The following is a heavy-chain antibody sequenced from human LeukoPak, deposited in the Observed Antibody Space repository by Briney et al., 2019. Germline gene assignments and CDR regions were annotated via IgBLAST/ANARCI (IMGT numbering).Heavy chain of an antibody. Sequence: PGGTLRLSCAASGFTFSSYGMSWVRQAPGKGLEWVSYIGYRSSPIHYADSVKGRFTISRDNAKNSLYLQMNSLRAEDTALYYCARAPRADDNWFDPWGQGTLVTVSS. CDR3: ARAPRADDNWFDP. CDR1: GFTFSSYG. J-gene: IGHJ5*02. D-gene: IGHD5-24*01. V-gene: IGHV3-48*01. CDR2: IGYRSSPI.